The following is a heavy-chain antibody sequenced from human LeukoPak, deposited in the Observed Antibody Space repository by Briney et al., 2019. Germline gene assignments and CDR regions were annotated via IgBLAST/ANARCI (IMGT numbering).Heavy chain of an antibody. CDR2: IYSGGST. Sequence: GGSLRLSCAASGFTVSSNYMSCVRQAPGKGLEWVSVIYSGGSTYYADSVKGRFTISRHNSKNTLYLQMNSLRAEDTAVYYCARAGDATSYSSSWYFDYWGQGTLVTVSS. V-gene: IGHV3-53*04. J-gene: IGHJ4*02. CDR3: ARAGDATSYSSSWYFDY. D-gene: IGHD6-13*01. CDR1: GFTVSSNY.